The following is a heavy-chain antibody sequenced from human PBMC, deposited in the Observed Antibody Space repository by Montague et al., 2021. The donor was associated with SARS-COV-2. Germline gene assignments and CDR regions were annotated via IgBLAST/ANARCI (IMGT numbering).Heavy chain of an antibody. D-gene: IGHD2-15*01. J-gene: IGHJ5*02. CDR2: IYYSGST. CDR1: GGSISSYY. CDR3: ARRSLGYCSGGSCYSAFDP. V-gene: IGHV4-59*01. Sequence: SETLSLTCTVSGGSISSYYRSWIRQPPGKGLEWIGYIYYSGSTNXNPSLKSRVTISVDTSKNQFSLKLSSVTAADTAVYYCARRSLGYCSGGSCYSAFDPWGQGTLVTVSS.